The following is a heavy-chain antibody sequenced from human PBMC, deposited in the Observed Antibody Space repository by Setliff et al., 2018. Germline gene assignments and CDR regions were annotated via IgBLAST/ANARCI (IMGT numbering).Heavy chain of an antibody. D-gene: IGHD3-22*01. CDR2: IYHSGST. Sequence: KLRETLSLTCAVSGYSISSGYYWGWIRQPPGKGLEWIGSIYHSGSTYYNPSLKSRVTISVDTSKSQSSLKLSSVTAADTAVYYCARGKERITMIVVVTSGAFDIWGQGTMVTVS. CDR3: ARGKERITMIVVVTSGAFDI. V-gene: IGHV4-38-2*01. CDR1: GYSISSGYY. J-gene: IGHJ3*02.